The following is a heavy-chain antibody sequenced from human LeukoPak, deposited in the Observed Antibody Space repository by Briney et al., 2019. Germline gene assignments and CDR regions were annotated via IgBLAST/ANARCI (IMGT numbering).Heavy chain of an antibody. J-gene: IGHJ5*02. Sequence: SETLSLTCAVYGGSFSGYYWSWIRQPPGKGPEWIGEINHRGSTNYNPSLKSRVTISVDTSKNQFSLKLSSVTAADTAVYYCARVAQRYSSGWYHWFDPWGQGTLVTVSS. D-gene: IGHD6-19*01. CDR2: INHRGST. V-gene: IGHV4-34*01. CDR1: GGSFSGYY. CDR3: ARVAQRYSSGWYHWFDP.